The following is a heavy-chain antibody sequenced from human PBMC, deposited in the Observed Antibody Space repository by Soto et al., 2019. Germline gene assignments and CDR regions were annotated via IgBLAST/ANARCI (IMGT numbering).Heavy chain of an antibody. J-gene: IGHJ6*02. CDR1: GYIFTGFY. Sequence: ASVNVSCKASGYIFTGFYMHWVRQAPGQGLEWMGWINANSGDTFYAQKFQGRLTMTRDTSLSTVYMELNSLTFDDTAVYYCARDPPWGSGTALDYYFYGMDVWGQGTTVTVSS. V-gene: IGHV1-2*02. CDR2: INANSGDT. D-gene: IGHD3-10*01. CDR3: ARDPPWGSGTALDYYFYGMDV.